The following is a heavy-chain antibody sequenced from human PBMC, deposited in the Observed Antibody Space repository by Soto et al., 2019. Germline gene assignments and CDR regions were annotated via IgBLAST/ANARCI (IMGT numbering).Heavy chain of an antibody. CDR1: GFTFSSYA. J-gene: IGHJ4*02. D-gene: IGHD3-3*01. CDR3: AKDSNYDFWSGYYIGDYFDY. CDR2: ISGRGGST. V-gene: IGHV3-23*01. Sequence: EVQLLESGGGLVQPGGSLRLSCAASGFTFSSYAMSWVRQAPGKGLEWVSAISGRGGSTYYADSVKGRFTISRDNSKNTLYLQMNSLRAEDTAVYYCAKDSNYDFWSGYYIGDYFDYWGQGTLVTVSS.